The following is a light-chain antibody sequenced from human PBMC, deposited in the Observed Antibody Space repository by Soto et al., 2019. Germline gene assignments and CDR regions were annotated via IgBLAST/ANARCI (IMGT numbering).Light chain of an antibody. CDR2: GAS. CDR1: QSVNNN. Sequence: EIVMTQSPATLSVSPGERATLSCRASQSVNNNLAWYQQKPGQAPSLLIYGASTRATGIPARFSGSGSGTEFTLTISSLQSEDFAVYYCQQYSNWPYKFGQGTKV. V-gene: IGKV3-15*01. CDR3: QQYSNWPYK. J-gene: IGKJ2*01.